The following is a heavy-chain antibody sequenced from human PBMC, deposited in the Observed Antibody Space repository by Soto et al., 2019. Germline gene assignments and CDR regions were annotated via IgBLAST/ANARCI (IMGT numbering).Heavy chain of an antibody. J-gene: IGHJ6*02. D-gene: IGHD3-3*01. CDR2: ISGSGGST. V-gene: IGHV3-23*01. CDR1: GFTFSSYA. Sequence: GGSLRLSCAASGFTFSSYAMSWVRQAPGKGLEWVSAISGSGGSTYYADSVKGRFTISRDNSKNTLYLQMNSLRAEDTAVYYCAKDLAYDLRTEDYYYYGMDVWGQGTTVTVSS. CDR3: AKDLAYDLRTEDYYYYGMDV.